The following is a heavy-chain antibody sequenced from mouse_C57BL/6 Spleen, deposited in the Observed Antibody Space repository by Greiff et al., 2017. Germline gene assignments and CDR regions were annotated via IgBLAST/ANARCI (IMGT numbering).Heavy chain of an antibody. CDR3: ARREAYGSRAMDY. CDR1: GYTFTSYW. V-gene: IGHV1-52*01. CDR2: IDPSDSET. J-gene: IGHJ4*01. D-gene: IGHD1-1*01. Sequence: QVQLQQPGAELVRPGSSVKLSCKASGYTFTSYWMHWVKQRPIQGLEWIGNIDPSDSETHYNQKFKDKATLTVDKYSSTAYLQLSSLTSEDSAVYYCARREAYGSRAMDYWGQGTSVTVSS.